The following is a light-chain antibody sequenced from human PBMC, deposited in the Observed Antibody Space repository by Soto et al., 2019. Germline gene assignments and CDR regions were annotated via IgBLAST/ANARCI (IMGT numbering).Light chain of an antibody. Sequence: QSVLTQPASVSGSPGQSITISCTGSSSDVGGYNSVSWYQQHPGRAPKLIIYDVTNRPSGVSNRFSGSKSGNTASLTVSELQAEDEAYYYCNSYTRSSTWVFGGGTKLTVL. CDR1: SSDVGGYNS. J-gene: IGLJ3*02. CDR2: DVT. CDR3: NSYTRSSTWV. V-gene: IGLV2-14*03.